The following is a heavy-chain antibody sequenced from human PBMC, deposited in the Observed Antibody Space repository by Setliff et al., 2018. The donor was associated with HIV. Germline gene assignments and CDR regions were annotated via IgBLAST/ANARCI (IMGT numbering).Heavy chain of an antibody. J-gene: IGHJ4*02. CDR1: GGSFSGYY. CDR3: ASQGRSGWLWGGFVS. Sequence: SETLSLTCAVYGGSFSGYYWSWIRQSPGKGLEWIGEINHSESTNYNPSVKRRVTISIDTSKNQISLKLTSVTAADTAVYYCASQGRSGWLWGGFVSWGQGTLVTVSS. CDR2: INHSEST. V-gene: IGHV4-34*01. D-gene: IGHD6-19*01.